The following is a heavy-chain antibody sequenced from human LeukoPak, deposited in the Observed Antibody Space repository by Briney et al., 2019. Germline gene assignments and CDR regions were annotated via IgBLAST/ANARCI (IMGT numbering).Heavy chain of an antibody. D-gene: IGHD6-19*01. Sequence: ASVKVSCKASGGTFSSYAISWVRQAPGQGLEWMGRIIPIFGTANYAQKFQGRVTITTDESTSTAYVELSSLRSEDTAVYYCARELPVAGTRWLDYWGQGTLVTVSS. CDR1: GGTFSSYA. J-gene: IGHJ4*02. CDR3: ARELPVAGTRWLDY. CDR2: IIPIFGTA. V-gene: IGHV1-69*05.